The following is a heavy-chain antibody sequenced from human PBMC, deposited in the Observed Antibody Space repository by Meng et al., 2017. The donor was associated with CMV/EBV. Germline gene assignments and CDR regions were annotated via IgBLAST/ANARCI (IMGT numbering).Heavy chain of an antibody. Sequence: GESLKISCPASGFTFGDYAMSWVRQAPGKGLEWVGLIRSKAYGGTTEYAASVKGRFTISRDDSKSIAYLQMNSLKTEDTAVYYCTRDRDLYYYDSSGYYGDAFDIWGQGTMVTVSS. J-gene: IGHJ3*02. CDR1: GFTFGDYA. D-gene: IGHD3-22*01. V-gene: IGHV3-49*04. CDR2: IRSKAYGGTT. CDR3: TRDRDLYYYDSSGYYGDAFDI.